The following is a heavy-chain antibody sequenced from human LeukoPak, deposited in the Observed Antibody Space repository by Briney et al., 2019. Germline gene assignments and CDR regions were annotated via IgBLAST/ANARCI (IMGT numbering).Heavy chain of an antibody. V-gene: IGHV3-48*01. CDR2: ISSSSSTI. CDR3: TTDVLGYDSSGRG. D-gene: IGHD3-22*01. CDR1: GFTFSSYS. J-gene: IGHJ4*02. Sequence: GGSLRLSCAASGFTFSSYSMNWVRQAPGKGLEWVSYISSSSSTIYYADSVKGRFTISRDNAKNSLYLQMNSLKTEDTAVYYCTTDVLGYDSSGRGWGQGTLVTVSS.